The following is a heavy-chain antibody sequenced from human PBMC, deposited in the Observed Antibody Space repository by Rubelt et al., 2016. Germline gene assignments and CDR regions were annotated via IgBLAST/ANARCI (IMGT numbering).Heavy chain of an antibody. J-gene: IGHJ4*02. CDR1: EYTFTNYA. CDR3: ARGNGAWDY. D-gene: IGHD4-17*01. CDR2: INTNSGNP. Sequence: QVQLVQSGSELKQPGASVKVSCRASEYTFTNYAINWVRQAPGQGLEWMGWINTNSGNPIYAQGFTGRFVLSLDTPGDKAYLQISSLEPEDTAVYYGARGNGAWDYWGQGTLVTVSS. V-gene: IGHV7-4-1*02.